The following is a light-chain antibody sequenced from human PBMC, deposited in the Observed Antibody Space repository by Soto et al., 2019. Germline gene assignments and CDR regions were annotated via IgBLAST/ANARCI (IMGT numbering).Light chain of an antibody. J-gene: IGKJ1*01. CDR3: QQRNNLPPWT. CDR2: DAS. CDR1: QSVGSY. V-gene: IGKV3-11*01. Sequence: EIVLTQSPATLSLSPGERATLSCRASQSVGSYLAWYQQKPGQAPRLLIFDASSRATGIPARFSGSGSGTDFTLTISSLEPEDFAVYYCQQRNNLPPWTFGQGTKVEIK.